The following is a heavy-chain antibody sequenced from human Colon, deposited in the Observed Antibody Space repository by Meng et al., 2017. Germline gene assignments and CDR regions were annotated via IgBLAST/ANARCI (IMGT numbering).Heavy chain of an antibody. CDR2: ISTGNNYI. V-gene: IGHV3-21*06. D-gene: IGHD5-24*01. Sequence: VQRVESGGGLVKPGGSLRLSCAASGFTFSIYSMSWVRQAPGKGLEWVSSISTGNNYIYYAESVKGRFTISRDNAKNSLYLQMSSLRAEDTAVYYCARELQLGYWGQGTLVTVSS. CDR1: GFTFSIYS. CDR3: ARELQLGY. J-gene: IGHJ4*02.